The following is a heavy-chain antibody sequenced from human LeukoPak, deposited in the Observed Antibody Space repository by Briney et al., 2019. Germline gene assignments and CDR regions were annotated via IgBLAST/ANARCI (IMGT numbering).Heavy chain of an antibody. CDR3: ARDVDSSSWTYPSDY. V-gene: IGHV1-2*03. CDR2: INPNSGGT. D-gene: IGHD6-13*01. J-gene: IGHJ4*02. CDR1: GGTFSSYA. Sequence: LVASVKVSCKASGGTFSSYAISWVRQAPGQGLEWMAWINPNSGGTNYAQKFQGRVTMTRDTSISTAYMELSRLRSDDTAVYYCARDVDSSSWTYPSDYWGQGTLVTVSS.